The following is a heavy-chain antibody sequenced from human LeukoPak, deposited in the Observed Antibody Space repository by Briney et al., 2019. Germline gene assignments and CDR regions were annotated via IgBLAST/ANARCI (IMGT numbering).Heavy chain of an antibody. CDR3: AREYYSGWPPYFDY. J-gene: IGHJ4*02. CDR2: ITSGGDT. D-gene: IGHD6-19*01. CDR1: GFTFSSYD. Sequence: GGSLRLSCTASGFTFSSYDIHWVRQAPGKGLEWVATITSGGDTFSPDSVRGRFSVFRENGMNSVYLQMNSLRAEDTAVYYCAREYYSGWPPYFDYWGQGTLVTVSS. V-gene: IGHV3-13*01.